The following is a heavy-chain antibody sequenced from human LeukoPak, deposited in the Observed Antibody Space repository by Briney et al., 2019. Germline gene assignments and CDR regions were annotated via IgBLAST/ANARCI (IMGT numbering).Heavy chain of an antibody. Sequence: PGGSLRLSCAASGFTFSSYAMSWVRQAPGKGLEWVSAISGSGGSTYYADSEKGRFTISRDNSKNTLYLQMNSLRAEDTAVYYCAKEIGSGSYYNNWFDPWGQGTLVTVSS. V-gene: IGHV3-23*01. J-gene: IGHJ5*02. D-gene: IGHD3-10*01. CDR1: GFTFSSYA. CDR3: AKEIGSGSYYNNWFDP. CDR2: ISGSGGST.